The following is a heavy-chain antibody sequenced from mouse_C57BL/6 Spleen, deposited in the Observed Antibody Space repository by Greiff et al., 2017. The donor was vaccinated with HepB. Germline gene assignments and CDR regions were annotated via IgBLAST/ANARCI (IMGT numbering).Heavy chain of an antibody. CDR1: GYSITSDY. CDR3: ARWGVYSNYPHYYAMDY. D-gene: IGHD2-5*01. Sequence: EVQLVESGPGLAKPSQTLSLTCSVTGYSITSDYWNWIRKFPGNKLEYMGYISYSGSTYYNPSLKSRISITRDTSKNQYYLQLNSVTTEDTATYYCARWGVYSNYPHYYAMDYWGQGTSVTVSS. J-gene: IGHJ4*01. V-gene: IGHV3-8*01. CDR2: ISYSGST.